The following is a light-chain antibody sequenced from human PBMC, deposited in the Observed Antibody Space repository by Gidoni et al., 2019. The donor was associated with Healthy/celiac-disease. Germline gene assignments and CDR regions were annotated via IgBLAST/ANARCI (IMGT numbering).Light chain of an antibody. J-gene: IGLJ2*01. CDR1: SSDVGGYNY. Sequence: QSALTQPASVSASPGQSITISCTGTSSDVGGYNYVSWYQQHPGKAPKLMIYEVSNRPSGVSNRLSGSKSGNTASLTISGLQAEDEADYYCSSYTSSSTLVFGGGTKLTVL. CDR2: EVS. CDR3: SSYTSSSTLV. V-gene: IGLV2-14*01.